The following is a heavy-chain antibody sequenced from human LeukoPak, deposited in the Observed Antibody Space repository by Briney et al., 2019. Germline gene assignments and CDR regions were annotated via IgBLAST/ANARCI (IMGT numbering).Heavy chain of an antibody. CDR1: GDSISGYH. CDR2: INRSGST. D-gene: IGHD3-10*01. V-gene: IGHV4-34*01. J-gene: IGHJ5*02. Sequence: SETLSLTCGVYGDSISGYHWTWIRQPPGKGLEWIGEINRSGSTNYNPSLKSRVTISLDTSKNRFSLRLNSVTAADTAVYYCARDSGTTGEVKFDPWGQGTLVTVSS. CDR3: ARDSGTTGEVKFDP.